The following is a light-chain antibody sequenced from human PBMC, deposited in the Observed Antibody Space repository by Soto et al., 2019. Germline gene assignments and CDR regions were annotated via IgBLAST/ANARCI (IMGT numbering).Light chain of an antibody. J-gene: IGKJ5*01. Sequence: EIVLTQSPATLSLSPGERATLACRASQSVSSHLAWYQQKPVQAPRLLVYEASNKATGVPARFSGSGSGTDFTLTISSLEPEDFAVYYCQQRSNWPPSITFGQGTRLEIK. CDR3: QQRSNWPPSIT. V-gene: IGKV3-11*01. CDR2: EAS. CDR1: QSVSSH.